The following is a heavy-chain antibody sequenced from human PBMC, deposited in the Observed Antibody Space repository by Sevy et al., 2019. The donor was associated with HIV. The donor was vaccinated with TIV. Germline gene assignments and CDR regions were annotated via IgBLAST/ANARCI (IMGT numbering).Heavy chain of an antibody. CDR2: FDPEDGET. CDR1: GYTLTELS. J-gene: IGHJ4*02. CDR3: ATIEGIEYYFDY. V-gene: IGHV1-24*01. Sequence: ASVKVSCKVSGYTLTELSMHWVRQAPGKGLEWMGGFDPEDGETIYAQKFQGRVTMTEDTSTDTAYMELSSLRSEDTAVYYCATIEGIEYYFDYWGQGTLVTVSS.